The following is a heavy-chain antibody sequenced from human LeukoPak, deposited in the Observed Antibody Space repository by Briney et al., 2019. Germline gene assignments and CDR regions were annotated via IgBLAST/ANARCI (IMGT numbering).Heavy chain of an antibody. CDR1: GYTFTSYA. CDR3: ARDTARGCTNGVCYYAPRDNWFDP. V-gene: IGHV7-4-1*02. D-gene: IGHD2-8*01. CDR2: INTNTENP. Sequence: GASVTVSCKASGYTFTSYAMNWVRQAPGQGLEWMGWINTNTENPTYAQGFTGRFVFSLDTSVSTAYLQISSLKAEDTAVYYCARDTARGCTNGVCYYAPRDNWFDPWGQGTLVTVSS. J-gene: IGHJ5*02.